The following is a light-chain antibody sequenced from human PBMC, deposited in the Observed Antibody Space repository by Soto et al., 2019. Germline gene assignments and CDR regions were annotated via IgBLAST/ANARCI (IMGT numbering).Light chain of an antibody. Sequence: EVVLTQSPRTLSLSPGERATLSCRASETVTNNYIAWYQQSPGQAPRLVIYGASTRATGILDRFGGSGSGTDFTLTISRLEPEDFAVYYCQQYGSSSLTFGGGTKVESK. CDR2: GAS. J-gene: IGKJ4*01. CDR1: ETVTNNY. V-gene: IGKV3-20*01. CDR3: QQYGSSSLT.